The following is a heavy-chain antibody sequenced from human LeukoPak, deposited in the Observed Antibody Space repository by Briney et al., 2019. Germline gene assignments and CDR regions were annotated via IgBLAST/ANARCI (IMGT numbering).Heavy chain of an antibody. CDR1: GFTFGDYA. D-gene: IGHD1-26*01. CDR3: ARGGSYYYFDY. V-gene: IGHV3-21*01. CDR2: ISSSSSYI. J-gene: IGHJ4*02. Sequence: GRSLRLSCTASGFTFGDYAMSWVRQAPGKGLEWVSSISSSSSYIYYADSVKGRFTISRDNAKNSLYLQMNSLRAEDTAVYYCARGGSYYYFDYWGQGTLVTVSS.